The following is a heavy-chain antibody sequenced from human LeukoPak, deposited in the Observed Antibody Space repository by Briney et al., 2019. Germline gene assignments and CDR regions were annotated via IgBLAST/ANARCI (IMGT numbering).Heavy chain of an antibody. CDR2: IRYDGSNK. D-gene: IGHD3-3*01. Sequence: GGSLRLSCAASGFTFSSYSMNWVRQAPGKGLEWVAFIRYDGSNKYYADSVKGRFTISRDNSKNTLYLQMNSLRAEDTAVYYCAKVLEHYDSDAFDIWGQGTMVTVSS. J-gene: IGHJ3*02. CDR1: GFTFSSYS. V-gene: IGHV3-30*02. CDR3: AKVLEHYDSDAFDI.